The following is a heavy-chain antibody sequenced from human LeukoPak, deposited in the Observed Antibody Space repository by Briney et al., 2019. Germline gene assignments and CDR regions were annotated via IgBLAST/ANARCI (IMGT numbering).Heavy chain of an antibody. D-gene: IGHD3-9*01. CDR2: ISGSGSST. J-gene: IGHJ6*03. Sequence: GGSLRLSCAASGLTFSNYAMSWVRQAPGKGLEWVSTISGSGSSTYYADSVKGQFTISRDNSKSTLYLQMNSLRAEDTAVYYCAKAGPYHDILTGIFYYFYMDVWGKGTTVTVSS. CDR1: GLTFSNYA. V-gene: IGHV3-23*01. CDR3: AKAGPYHDILTGIFYYFYMDV.